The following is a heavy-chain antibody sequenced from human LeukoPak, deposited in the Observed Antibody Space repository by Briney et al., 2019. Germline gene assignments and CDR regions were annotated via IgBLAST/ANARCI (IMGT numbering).Heavy chain of an antibody. J-gene: IGHJ4*02. V-gene: IGHV1-2*02. Sequence: ASVKVSCKASGYTFTAYYMHWVRQAPGQGLEWMGWINPNSGGTNYGQKFQGRVTMTRDTSISTVYMELSSLKSDDTAVYYCARSSSSRDSDFDYWGQGTLVTVSS. CDR1: GYTFTAYY. CDR3: ARSSSSRDSDFDY. D-gene: IGHD6-19*01. CDR2: INPNSGGT.